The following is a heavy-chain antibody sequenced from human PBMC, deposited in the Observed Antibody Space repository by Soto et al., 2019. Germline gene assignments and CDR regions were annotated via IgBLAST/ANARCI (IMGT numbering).Heavy chain of an antibody. J-gene: IGHJ4*02. D-gene: IGHD2-15*01. CDR1: NLSFINAY. Sequence: EVQLVESGGGLVKPGESLSLSCAASNLSFINAYINWFRQAPGKGLEWVGRIKSKTDGGTIDYAAPVKGRFIISRDDSSNTVYLQMNSLKTEDTAVYYCTTRGALGYWGQGTLVTVSS. CDR3: TTRGALGY. CDR2: IKSKTDGGTI. V-gene: IGHV3-15*07.